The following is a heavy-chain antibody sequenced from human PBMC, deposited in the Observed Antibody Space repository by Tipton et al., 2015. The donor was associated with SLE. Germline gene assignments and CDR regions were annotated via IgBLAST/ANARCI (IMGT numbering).Heavy chain of an antibody. J-gene: IGHJ4*02. Sequence: SLRLSCTASGFSFSNAWMSWVRQAAGKGLEWVGRIKSKTAGGTTDYAAPVKGRFTISRDDSKNMMYLHMNSLRTEDTAVYYCATWDSGLWGQGTLVTVSS. CDR3: ATWDSGL. D-gene: IGHD1-26*01. V-gene: IGHV3-15*01. CDR1: GFSFSNAW. CDR2: IKSKTAGGTT.